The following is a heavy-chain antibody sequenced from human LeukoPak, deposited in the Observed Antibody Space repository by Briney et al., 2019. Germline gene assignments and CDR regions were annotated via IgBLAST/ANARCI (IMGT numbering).Heavy chain of an antibody. D-gene: IGHD2-15*01. CDR2: ISGSAGNT. J-gene: IGHJ4*02. Sequence: PGGSLRLSCAASGFTVSSDYMSWVRQAPGKGLEWVSSISGSAGNTYYAASVKGRFTISRDNSKNTLYLQMNSLRAEDTAVYYCAKRGSENYYFEYWGQGTLVTVSS. V-gene: IGHV3-23*01. CDR1: GFTVSSDY. CDR3: AKRGSENYYFEY.